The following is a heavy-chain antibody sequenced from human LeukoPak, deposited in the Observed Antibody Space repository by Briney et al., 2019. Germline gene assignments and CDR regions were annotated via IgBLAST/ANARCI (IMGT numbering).Heavy chain of an antibody. CDR3: ARDHNLRYSSGWYRGSFDY. J-gene: IGHJ4*02. D-gene: IGHD6-19*01. CDR1: GFTFSSYS. CDR2: ISSSSSYI. Sequence: PGGSLRLSCAASGFTFSSYSMNWVRQAPGKGLEWVSSISSSSSYIYYADSVKGRFTISRDNAKNSLYLQMNSLRAEDTAVYYCARDHNLRYSSGWYRGSFDYWGQGTLVTVSS. V-gene: IGHV3-21*01.